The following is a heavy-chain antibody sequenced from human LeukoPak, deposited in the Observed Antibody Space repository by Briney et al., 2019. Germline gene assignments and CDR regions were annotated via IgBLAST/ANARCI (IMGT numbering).Heavy chain of an antibody. Sequence: GGSLRLSCAASGFTFSSYGMHWVRQAPGKGLEWVAVIWYDGRNKYYADSVKGRFTISRDNAKNTLYLQMNSLRAEDTAVYYCARDGGDDAFDIWGQGTMVTVSS. J-gene: IGHJ3*02. D-gene: IGHD3-10*01. V-gene: IGHV3-33*01. CDR2: IWYDGRNK. CDR3: ARDGGDDAFDI. CDR1: GFTFSSYG.